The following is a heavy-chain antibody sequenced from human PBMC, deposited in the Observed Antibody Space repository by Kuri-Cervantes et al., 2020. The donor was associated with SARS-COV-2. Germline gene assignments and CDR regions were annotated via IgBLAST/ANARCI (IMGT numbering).Heavy chain of an antibody. V-gene: IGHV3-23*01. CDR3: ARDHYYDSNNYYGMDV. CDR1: GFTFSSYA. D-gene: IGHD3-22*01. CDR2: ISGSGGST. J-gene: IGHJ6*02. Sequence: GESLKISCAASGFTFSSYAMSWVRQAPGKGLEWVSAISGSGGSTYYADSVKGRFTISRDNSKNTLYLQMNSLRAEDTAVYYCARDHYYDSNNYYGMDVWGQGTTVTVSS.